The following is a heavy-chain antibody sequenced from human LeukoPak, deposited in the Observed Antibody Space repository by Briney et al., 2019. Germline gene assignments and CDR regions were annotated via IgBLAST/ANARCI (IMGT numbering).Heavy chain of an antibody. Sequence: GGSLRLSCAASGFTLSDYYMSWIRQAPGKGLEWVSFMSGSGSNMYYVDSVKGRFTISRDNAKNSLYLQMNSLTAEDTAVYYCAREKTVGGDSNYHYYGMDVCGQGITVTVSS. J-gene: IGHJ6*02. CDR2: MSGSGSNM. D-gene: IGHD4-17*01. CDR3: AREKTVGGDSNYHYYGMDV. CDR1: GFTLSDYY. V-gene: IGHV3-11*01.